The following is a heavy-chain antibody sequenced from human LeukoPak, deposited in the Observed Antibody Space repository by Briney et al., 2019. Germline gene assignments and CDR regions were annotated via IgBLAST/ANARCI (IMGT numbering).Heavy chain of an antibody. CDR3: ARDLGPTVTTSGGYYFDY. J-gene: IGHJ4*02. V-gene: IGHV1-18*01. D-gene: IGHD4-17*01. CDR2: ISAYNGNT. Sequence: ASVKVSCKASGCTFTSYGISWVRQAPGQGLEWMGWISAYNGNTNYAQKLQGRVTMTTDTSTSTAYMELRSLRSDDTAVYYCARDLGPTVTTSGGYYFDYWGQGTLVTVSS. CDR1: GCTFTSYG.